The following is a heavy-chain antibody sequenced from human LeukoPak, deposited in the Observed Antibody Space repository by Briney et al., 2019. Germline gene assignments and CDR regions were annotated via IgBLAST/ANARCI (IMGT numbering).Heavy chain of an antibody. J-gene: IGHJ4*02. CDR3: AKADYSSSFDY. D-gene: IGHD6-6*01. Sequence: GESLKLSCATSGFSFSTYAMSWVRQAPGKGLEWVAVISYDGSNKYYADSVKGRFTISRDNSKNTLYLQMNSLRAEDTAVYYCAKADYSSSFDYWGQGTLVTVSS. V-gene: IGHV3-30*18. CDR2: ISYDGSNK. CDR1: GFSFSTYA.